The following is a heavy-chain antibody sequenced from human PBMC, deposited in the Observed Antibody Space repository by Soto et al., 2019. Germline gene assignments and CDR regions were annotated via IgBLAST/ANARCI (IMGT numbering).Heavy chain of an antibody. CDR2: ISGYNGNT. V-gene: IGHV1-18*01. J-gene: IGHJ5*02. CDR1: GYTFTSYG. CDR3: AREEGYKWKGGGGFDA. D-gene: IGHD1-1*01. Sequence: QVQLVQSGAEVKKPGASVKVSCKSSGYTFTSYGISWVRQAPGQGLEWMGWISGYNGNTNYAQKLQGRVTMTTDTSKSKAYMELRSLRSDDTAVYYCAREEGYKWKGGGGFDAWGQGTLVTVSS.